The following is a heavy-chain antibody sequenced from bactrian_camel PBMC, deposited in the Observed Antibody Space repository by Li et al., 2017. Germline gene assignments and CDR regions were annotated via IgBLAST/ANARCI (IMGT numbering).Heavy chain of an antibody. V-gene: IGHV3S1*01. CDR1: GYTYSRYC. CDR3: KWVGCDYRCLDDNY. Sequence: HVQLVESGGGLVQPGGSLRLSCAVSGYTYSRYCMGWFRQAPGKEREAVAVVYSRGGSTDFADSVKGRFSISQDDAKNTLYLQMNRVKPEDTAMYYCKWVGCDYRCLDDNYWGRGTQVTVS. J-gene: IGHJ4*01. D-gene: IGHD3*01. CDR2: VYSRGGST.